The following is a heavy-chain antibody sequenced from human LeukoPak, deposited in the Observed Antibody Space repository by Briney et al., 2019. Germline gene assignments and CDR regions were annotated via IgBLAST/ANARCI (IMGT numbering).Heavy chain of an antibody. CDR3: ARYCSGVSCYSGYDY. CDR2: ISTNGGGT. D-gene: IGHD2-15*01. J-gene: IGHJ4*02. V-gene: IGHV3-64*01. Sequence: GGSLRLSCAASGFTFSTYAMHWVRQTPGKGLEYVSAISTNGGGTHYANSVKGRFTISRDNSKNTLYLQVGSLRAEDMAVYYCARYCSGVSCYSGYDYWGQGTLVTVSS. CDR1: GFTFSTYA.